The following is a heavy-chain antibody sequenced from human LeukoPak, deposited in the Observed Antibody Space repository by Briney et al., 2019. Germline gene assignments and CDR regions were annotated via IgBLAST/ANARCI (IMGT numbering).Heavy chain of an antibody. J-gene: IGHJ3*02. Sequence: PGGSLRLSCAASGFTFDDYIMHWVRQAPGKGLEWASLISWDGDTTYYADSVKGRFTISRDNSKNSLYLLMNSLTTEDTALYYCAKARGLIGGAFDIWGRGTMVTVSS. CDR1: GFTFDDYI. D-gene: IGHD3-22*01. V-gene: IGHV3-43*01. CDR3: AKARGLIGGAFDI. CDR2: ISWDGDTT.